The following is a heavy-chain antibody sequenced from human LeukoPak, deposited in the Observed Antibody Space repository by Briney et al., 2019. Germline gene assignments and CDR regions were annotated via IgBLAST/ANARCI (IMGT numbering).Heavy chain of an antibody. D-gene: IGHD3-22*01. J-gene: IGHJ4*02. Sequence: GGSLRLSCAASGLTFSIFAMSWVRQAPGKGLEWVTSITAGGGSIYYADSVKGRFTISRENAKNSLYLQMNSLRAGDTAVYYCARGGYYYDQYYFDYWGQGTLVTVSP. V-gene: IGHV3-23*01. CDR3: ARGGYYYDQYYFDY. CDR2: ITAGGGSI. CDR1: GLTFSIFA.